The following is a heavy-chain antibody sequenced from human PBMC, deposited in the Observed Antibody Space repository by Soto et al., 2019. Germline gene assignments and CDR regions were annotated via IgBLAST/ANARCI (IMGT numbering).Heavy chain of an antibody. D-gene: IGHD6-6*01. CDR2: INHSGST. CDR3: ARGAAPKLYYFVY. V-gene: IGHV4-34*01. Sequence: SETLSLTCAVYGGSFSCYYWSWIGQPPGKGLEWIGEINHSGSTNYNPSLKSRVTISVDTSKNQFSLKLSSVTAADTAVYYCARGAAPKLYYFVYWGQGTLVTVSS. CDR1: GGSFSCYY. J-gene: IGHJ4*02.